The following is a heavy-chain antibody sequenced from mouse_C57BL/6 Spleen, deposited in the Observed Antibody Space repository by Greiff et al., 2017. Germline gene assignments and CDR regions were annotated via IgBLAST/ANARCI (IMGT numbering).Heavy chain of an antibody. V-gene: IGHV1-64*01. CDR2: IHPNSGST. CDR3: ARSEGRLLWAFAY. J-gene: IGHJ3*01. Sequence: VKLQQPGAELVKPGASVKLSCKASGYTFTSYWMHWVKQRPGQGLEWIGMIHPNSGSTNYNEKFKSKATLTVDKSSSTAYMQLSSLTSEDSAVYYCARSEGRLLWAFAYWGQGTLVTVSA. CDR1: GYTFTSYW. D-gene: IGHD2-1*01.